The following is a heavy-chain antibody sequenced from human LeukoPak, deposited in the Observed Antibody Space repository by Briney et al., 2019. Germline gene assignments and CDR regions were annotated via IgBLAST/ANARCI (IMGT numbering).Heavy chain of an antibody. D-gene: IGHD6-6*01. CDR3: ARVEYSSSLDY. Sequence: PSETLSLTCAVYGGSFSGDYWSWIRQPPGKGLEWIGEINHSGSTNYNPSLKSRVTISVDTSKNQFSLKLSSVTAADTAVYYCARVEYSSSLDYWGQGTLVTVSS. J-gene: IGHJ4*02. CDR1: GGSFSGDY. V-gene: IGHV4-34*01. CDR2: INHSGST.